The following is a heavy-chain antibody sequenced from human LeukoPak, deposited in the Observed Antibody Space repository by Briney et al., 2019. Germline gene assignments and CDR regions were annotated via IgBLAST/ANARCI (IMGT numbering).Heavy chain of an antibody. CDR2: IVPIIGRA. J-gene: IGHJ4*02. CDR1: GGTFSSYA. CDR3: ARARHSYHDSSGYYYAFDY. D-gene: IGHD3-22*01. V-gene: IGHV1-69*13. Sequence: SVKVSCKASGGTFSSYAISWVRQAPGQGLEWMGAIVPIIGRANYAQKFRGRVTIIADESTTTVYMELSSLRSEDTAVYYCARARHSYHDSSGYYYAFDYWGQGTLVTVSS.